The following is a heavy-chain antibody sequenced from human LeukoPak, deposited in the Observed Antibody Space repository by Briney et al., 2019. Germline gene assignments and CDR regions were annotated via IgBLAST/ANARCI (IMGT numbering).Heavy chain of an antibody. CDR1: GFTFDDYA. J-gene: IGHJ4*02. Sequence: GWSLRLSCAASGFTFDDYAMHWVRQAPGKGLEWVSGISWNSGSIGYADSVKGRFTISRDNAKNSLYLQMNSLRAEDTALYYCAKGQYYYDSSGYYYGYWGQGNLVTVSS. CDR2: ISWNSGSI. V-gene: IGHV3-9*01. CDR3: AKGQYYYDSSGYYYGY. D-gene: IGHD3-22*01.